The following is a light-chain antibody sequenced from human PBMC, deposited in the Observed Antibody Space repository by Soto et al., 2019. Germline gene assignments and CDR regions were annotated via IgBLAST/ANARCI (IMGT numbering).Light chain of an antibody. J-gene: IGKJ4*01. CDR3: QQGGSWPLT. V-gene: IGKV3-11*01. CDR2: DAS. Sequence: EIVLTQSPATLSLSPGERGTLSCRASQSVNSYLAWYQQKPVQAPRLLIYDASNRATGVPSRFSGSASGTDFTLTISSLEPEDFAVYYCQQGGSWPLTIGGGTKVEIK. CDR1: QSVNSY.